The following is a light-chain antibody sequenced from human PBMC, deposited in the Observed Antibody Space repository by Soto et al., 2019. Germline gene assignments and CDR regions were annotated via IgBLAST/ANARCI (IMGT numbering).Light chain of an antibody. V-gene: IGLV2-14*01. CDR1: SSDIGAYNF. CDR3: SSYTSSSTRI. J-gene: IGLJ2*01. Sequence: QSALTQPASVSGSPGQSISISCNGTSSDIGAYNFVSWFQQHPDKAPKLIIYEVNHRPSGVSDRFSGSKSANTASLTISGLQAEDEADYYCSSYTSSSTRIFGGGTKLTVL. CDR2: EVN.